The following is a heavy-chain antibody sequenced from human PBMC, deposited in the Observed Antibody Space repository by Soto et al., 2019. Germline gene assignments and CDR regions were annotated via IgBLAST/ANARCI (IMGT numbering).Heavy chain of an antibody. CDR1: GDTFSTST. J-gene: IGHJ4*02. Sequence: QVQLVQSGAEVKKPGSSVTVSCTVSGDTFSTSTINWVRQAPRQGLEWMGRIIPVLGPPNYSQTFQGRLTISADKSTNAVSMELSSLRSEETAVYFCSRRGDDSFSVDFDRWGQGTLVTVSS. CDR2: IIPVLGPP. CDR3: SRRGDDSFSVDFDR. V-gene: IGHV1-69*08. D-gene: IGHD5-12*01.